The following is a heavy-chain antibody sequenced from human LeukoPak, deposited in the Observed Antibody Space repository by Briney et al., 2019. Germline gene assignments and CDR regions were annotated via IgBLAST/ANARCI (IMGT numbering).Heavy chain of an antibody. CDR1: GFTFSSYA. CDR3: ARVVGWLEGAFDI. J-gene: IGHJ3*02. D-gene: IGHD6-19*01. V-gene: IGHV3-30*04. Sequence: GGSLRLSCAASGFTFSSYAMHWVRQAPGKGLEWVAVISYDGSNKYYADSVKGRFTISRDNSKNTLYLQMNSLRAEDTAVYYCARVVGWLEGAFDIWGQGTMVTVSS. CDR2: ISYDGSNK.